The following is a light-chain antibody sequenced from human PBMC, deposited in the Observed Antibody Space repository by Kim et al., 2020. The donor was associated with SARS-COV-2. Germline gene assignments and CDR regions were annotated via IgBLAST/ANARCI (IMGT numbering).Light chain of an antibody. CDR3: QQYGSSLPT. V-gene: IGKV3-20*01. CDR2: GAA. CDR1: QSVPRNY. Sequence: LSPWERATLSCRASQSVPRNYLAWYQQKPGQAPRLLIYGAANRVTGVPDKFSGSGSGTDFTLTISRLEPEDFAVYYCQQYGSSLPTFGQGTKLEI. J-gene: IGKJ2*01.